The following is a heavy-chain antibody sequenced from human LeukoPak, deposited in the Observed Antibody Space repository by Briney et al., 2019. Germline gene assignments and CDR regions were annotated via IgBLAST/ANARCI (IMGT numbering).Heavy chain of an antibody. V-gene: IGHV3-30*18. CDR3: AKDMYSSSWYYFDY. CDR2: ISYDGSNK. CDR1: GFTFSSYG. Sequence: GRSLRLSCAASGFTFSSYGMHWVRQAPGKGLEWVAVISYDGSNKYYVDSVKGRFTISRDNSKNTLYLQMNSLRAEDPAVYYCAKDMYSSSWYYFDYWGQGTLVTVSS. J-gene: IGHJ4*02. D-gene: IGHD6-13*01.